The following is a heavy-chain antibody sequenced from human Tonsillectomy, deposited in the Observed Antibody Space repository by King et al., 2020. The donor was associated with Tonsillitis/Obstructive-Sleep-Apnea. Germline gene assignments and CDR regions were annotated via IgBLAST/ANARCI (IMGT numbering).Heavy chain of an antibody. V-gene: IGHV4-34*01. CDR1: GGSFSGYY. D-gene: IGHD1-14*01. Sequence: QVQLQQWGAGLLKPSETLSLTCAVYGGSFSGYYWTWIRQSPGKGLEWIGEIDHSGTTNDNPSLKSRVTMSVDTSKNQFSLKLRPLTAADTAVYYCARGTPETAFDIWGQGTMVTVSS. CDR3: ARGTPETAFDI. CDR2: IDHSGTT. J-gene: IGHJ3*02.